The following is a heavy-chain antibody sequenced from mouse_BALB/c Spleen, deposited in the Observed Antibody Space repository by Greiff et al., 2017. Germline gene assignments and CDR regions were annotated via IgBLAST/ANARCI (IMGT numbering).Heavy chain of an antibody. Sequence: VQLQESGAELAKPGASVKMSCKASGYTFTSYWMHWVKQRPGQGLEWIGYINPSTGYTEYNQKFKDKATLTADKSSSTAYMQLSSLTSEDSAVYYCARGGDYYGNYDAMDYWGQGTSVTVSS. V-gene: IGHV1-7*01. CDR3: ARGGDYYGNYDAMDY. J-gene: IGHJ4*01. D-gene: IGHD2-1*01. CDR2: INPSTGYT. CDR1: GYTFTSYW.